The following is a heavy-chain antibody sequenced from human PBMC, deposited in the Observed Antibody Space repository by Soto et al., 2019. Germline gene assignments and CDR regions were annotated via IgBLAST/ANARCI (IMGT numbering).Heavy chain of an antibody. CDR3: ARIVVVVAATPNAFDI. J-gene: IGHJ3*02. CDR2: IDPSDSYT. CDR1: GDSFTSYW. Sequence: GESLKISCNGSGDSFTSYWISWVRQMPGKGLEWMGRIDPSDSYTNYSPSFQGHVTISADKSISTAYLQWSSLKASDTAMYYCARIVVVVAATPNAFDIWGQGTMVTVSS. D-gene: IGHD2-15*01. V-gene: IGHV5-10-1*01.